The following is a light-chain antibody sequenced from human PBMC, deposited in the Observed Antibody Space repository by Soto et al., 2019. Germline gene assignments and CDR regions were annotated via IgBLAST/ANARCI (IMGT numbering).Light chain of an antibody. CDR1: QSIGVC. CDR2: KAS. Sequence: DIQMTQSPYTLSAFVGDIVTITCRASQSIGVCLAWYQQKPGKAPKLLMYKASSLESGDPSRFSGSGSGTEFTLTISSLESDDFATYYCQQYDSYPWTFGQGTKVEI. V-gene: IGKV1-5*03. J-gene: IGKJ1*01. CDR3: QQYDSYPWT.